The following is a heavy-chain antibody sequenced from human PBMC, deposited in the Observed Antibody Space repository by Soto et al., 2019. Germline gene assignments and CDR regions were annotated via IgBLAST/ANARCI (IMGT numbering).Heavy chain of an antibody. CDR3: ARDKGGAALKGSGMDV. D-gene: IGHD3-10*01. V-gene: IGHV4-31*01. CDR1: GGSIGSRDYY. J-gene: IGHJ6*02. Sequence: QVQVQESGPGLVKPSQTLSLKCSVSGGSIGSRDYYWSWIRQHPEKVLEWIGSIYYNGNTDYNQSLRGLPTMSLDTSMNEFSLKLTSVTAADPAVYYCARDKGGAALKGSGMDVWGQGTTVTVS. CDR2: IYYNGNT.